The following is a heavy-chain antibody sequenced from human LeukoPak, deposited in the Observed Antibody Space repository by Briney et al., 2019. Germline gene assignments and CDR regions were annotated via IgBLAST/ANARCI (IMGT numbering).Heavy chain of an antibody. J-gene: IGHJ2*01. V-gene: IGHV3-53*01. Sequence: GGSLRLSCAASGFTFSSYSMNWVRQAPGKGLEWVSILYSGGNIYYADSVKGRFTISRDNSKNTLYLQMDSLRVEDSAVYYCARDRAPPTSWYFDVWGRGTLVTVSS. CDR3: ARDRAPPTSWYFDV. D-gene: IGHD3-10*01. CDR2: LYSGGNI. CDR1: GFTFSSYS.